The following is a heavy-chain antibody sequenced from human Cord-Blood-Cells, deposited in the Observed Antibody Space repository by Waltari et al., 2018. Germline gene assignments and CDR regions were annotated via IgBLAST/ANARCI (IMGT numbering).Heavy chain of an antibody. D-gene: IGHD2-21*01. CDR1: GGTFSSYA. V-gene: IGHV1-69*01. CDR3: ASQPYCGGDCYHTFDY. CDR2: IIPICGTA. Sequence: QVQLVQAGAEVKKPGSSVTVSCKAPGGTFSSYAISCVRQAPGQGLEWMGWIIPICGTANYAQKLQGRVTITADESARTAYMELSSLRSECTAVYYCASQPYCGGDCYHTFDYWGQGTLVTVSS. J-gene: IGHJ4*02.